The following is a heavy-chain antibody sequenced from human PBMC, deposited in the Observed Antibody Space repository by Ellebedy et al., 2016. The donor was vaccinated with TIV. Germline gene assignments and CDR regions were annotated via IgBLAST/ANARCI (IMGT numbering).Heavy chain of an antibody. J-gene: IGHJ6*02. CDR1: GYTFTANY. CDR2: INPDSGGT. Sequence: ASVKVSCKASGYTFTANYVHWVRQAPGQSLEWMGWINPDSGGTNFAQNFQGRVSMTRDASINTFYMQLTRLQSDDTAVYYCARVRRGSSGMDVWGQGTTVTVSS. D-gene: IGHD1-1*01. CDR3: ARVRRGSSGMDV. V-gene: IGHV1-2*02.